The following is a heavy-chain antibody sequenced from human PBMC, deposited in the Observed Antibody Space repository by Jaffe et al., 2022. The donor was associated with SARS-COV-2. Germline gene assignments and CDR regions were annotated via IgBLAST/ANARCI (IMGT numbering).Heavy chain of an antibody. D-gene: IGHD2-2*01. CDR2: IKPDGSEK. V-gene: IGHV3-7*01. CDR3: ARRYCSSTSCSAEWDN. J-gene: IGHJ4*02. Sequence: VQLVESGGGLVQPGGSLRLSCAASGFTFSDYWMSWVRQAPGKGLDWVASIKPDGSEKYYVDSVKGRFTISRDNAKNSLSLQMNSLRGEDTGVYYCARRYCSSTSCSAEWDNWGQGTLVTVSS. CDR1: GFTFSDYW.